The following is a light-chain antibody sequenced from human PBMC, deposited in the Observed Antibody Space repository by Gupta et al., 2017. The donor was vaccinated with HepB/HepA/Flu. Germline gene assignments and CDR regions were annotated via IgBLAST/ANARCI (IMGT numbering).Light chain of an antibody. CDR1: QRISVHL. J-gene: IGKJ1*01. CDR2: AT. Sequence: STQSPGTLSLFPGERANLSCRASQRISVHLLLWYQQNLGHPPRPLFHATWKATDSADRFRGGGSGTDFTLTIARLEAEEVVVYWCQHYETSPYTFGQGTKVEIK. CDR3: QHYETSPYT. V-gene: IGKV3-20*01.